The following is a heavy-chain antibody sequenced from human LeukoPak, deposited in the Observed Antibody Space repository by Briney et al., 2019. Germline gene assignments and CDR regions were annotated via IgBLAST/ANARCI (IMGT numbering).Heavy chain of an antibody. CDR1: GYTFTGYY. D-gene: IGHD6-19*01. Sequence: ASVTVSCKASGYTFTGYYMHWVRQAPGQGLEWMGWINPNNGVTNSAQKFQGRVTMTRDTSISTAYMELSRLRSDDTAVYYCASPYSSGWYVLDYWGQGTLVTVSS. J-gene: IGHJ4*02. CDR3: ASPYSSGWYVLDY. CDR2: INPNNGVT. V-gene: IGHV1-2*02.